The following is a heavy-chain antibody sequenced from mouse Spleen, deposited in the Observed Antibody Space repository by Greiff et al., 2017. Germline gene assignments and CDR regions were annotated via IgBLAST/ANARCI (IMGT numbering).Heavy chain of an antibody. CDR1: GFTFSDYY. D-gene: IGHD1-1*01. CDR2: ISDGGSYT. Sequence: EVMLVESGGGLVKPGGSLKLSCAASGFTFSDYYMYWVRQTPEKRLEWVATISDGGSYTYYPDSVKGRFTISRDNAKNNLYLQMSSLKSEDTAMYYCARGTVVAPFDYWGQGTTLTVSS. CDR3: ARGTVVAPFDY. J-gene: IGHJ2*01. V-gene: IGHV5-4*02.